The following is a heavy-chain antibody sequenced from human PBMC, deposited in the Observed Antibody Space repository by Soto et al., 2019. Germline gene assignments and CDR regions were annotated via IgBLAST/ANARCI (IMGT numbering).Heavy chain of an antibody. J-gene: IGHJ3*02. CDR3: ARDRSGYDILTGYYRWDAFDI. D-gene: IGHD3-9*01. CDR2: INAGNGNT. V-gene: IGHV1-3*01. Sequence: GASVKVSCKASGYTFTSYAMHWVRQAPGQRLEWMGWINAGNGNTKYSQKFQGRVTITRDTSASTAYMELSSLRSEDTAVYYCARDRSGYDILTGYYRWDAFDIWGQGTMVTVSS. CDR1: GYTFTSYA.